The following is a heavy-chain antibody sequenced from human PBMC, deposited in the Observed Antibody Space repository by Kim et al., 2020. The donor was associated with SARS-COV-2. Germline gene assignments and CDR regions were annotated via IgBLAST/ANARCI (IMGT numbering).Heavy chain of an antibody. J-gene: IGHJ6*02. CDR3: AREWSSHTYYYGMDV. Sequence: KGRFTNPRENAKNPLYLQMNSLRAEDTAVYYCAREWSSHTYYYGMDVWGQGTTVTVSS. D-gene: IGHD2-15*01. V-gene: IGHV3-7*04.